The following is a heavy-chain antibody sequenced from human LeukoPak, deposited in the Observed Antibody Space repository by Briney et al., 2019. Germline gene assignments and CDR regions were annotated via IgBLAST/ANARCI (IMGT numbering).Heavy chain of an antibody. J-gene: IGHJ3*02. CDR3: ARHADGGKKAFDM. CDR2: INPSGGT. Sequence: SETLSLACVAYGGSFSGYFWSWIRQPPGKGLEWIGEINPSGGTGNNPSLRSRVTISKDTSKNQLSLKLTSVTAADTAVYYCARHADGGKKAFDMWGQGAMVTVSS. V-gene: IGHV4-34*01. CDR1: GGSFSGYF. D-gene: IGHD4-23*01.